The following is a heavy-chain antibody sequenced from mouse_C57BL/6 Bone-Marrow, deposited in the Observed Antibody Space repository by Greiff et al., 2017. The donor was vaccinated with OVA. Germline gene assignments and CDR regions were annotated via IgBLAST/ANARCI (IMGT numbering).Heavy chain of an antibody. CDR2: IDPETGGT. J-gene: IGHJ2*01. CDR3: TPITTVVAHFDY. CDR1: GYTFTDYE. Sequence: VKLMESGAELVRPGASVTLSCKASGYTFTDYEMHWVKQTPVHGLEWIGAIDPETGGTAYNQKFKGQAILTADKSSSTAYMELRSLTSEDSAVYYCTPITTVVAHFDYWGQGTTLTVSS. D-gene: IGHD1-1*01. V-gene: IGHV1-15*01.